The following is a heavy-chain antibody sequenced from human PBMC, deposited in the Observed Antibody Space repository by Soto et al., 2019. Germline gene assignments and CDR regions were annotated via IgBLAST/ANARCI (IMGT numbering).Heavy chain of an antibody. CDR1: GFTFSTYR. J-gene: IGHJ6*02. CDR3: ATTTMTTDYYGLDV. CDR2: IGSSTSSI. V-gene: IGHV3-21*01. D-gene: IGHD4-17*01. Sequence: GGSLRLSCAASGFTFSTYRMNWVRQAPGKGLEWVSYIGSSTSSIDYADSVKGRFTISRDNAKNSLYLQMNSLRAEDTAVYYCATTTMTTDYYGLDVWGQGTTVTVSS.